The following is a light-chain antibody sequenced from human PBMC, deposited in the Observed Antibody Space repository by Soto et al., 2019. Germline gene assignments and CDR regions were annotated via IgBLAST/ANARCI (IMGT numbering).Light chain of an antibody. Sequence: AIQMTQSPSSLSASVGDRVTITCRASQAIRNDLGWDQQKPGQAPNLLIYAASTLQSGVPSRFSGSGSGTDFTLTISNLQFEGFATYYCLQDYNYPFTFGLGTKVDIK. J-gene: IGKJ3*01. CDR1: QAIRND. CDR3: LQDYNYPFT. CDR2: AAS. V-gene: IGKV1-6*01.